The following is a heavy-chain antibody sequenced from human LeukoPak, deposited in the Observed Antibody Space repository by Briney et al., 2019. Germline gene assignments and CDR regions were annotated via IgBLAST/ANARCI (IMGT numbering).Heavy chain of an antibody. J-gene: IGHJ4*02. CDR1: GGSISSSTYY. Sequence: PSETLSLTCTVSGGSISSSTYYWGWLRQPPGKGLEWIGSIYYSGSTYYNPSLKSRVTISVDTSKNQFSLKLSSVTAADTAVYYCARRDGSSWPKINFDYWGQGILVTVSS. V-gene: IGHV4-39*01. D-gene: IGHD6-13*01. CDR3: ARRDGSSWPKINFDY. CDR2: IYYSGST.